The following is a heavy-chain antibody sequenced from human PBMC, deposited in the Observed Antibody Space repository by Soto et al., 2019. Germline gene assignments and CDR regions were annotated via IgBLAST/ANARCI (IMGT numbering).Heavy chain of an antibody. Sequence: QVQLVQSGAEAKKPGSSVKVSCKTSGGTFSSYAISWVRQAPGQGLEWMGGIVPLFRTTNYAQKFQGRVTITADTSTYTVYRELSGLRSADTAVYYCARGGYSSTWSNLLDRSGLDVWGQGTTVTVSS. CDR1: GGTFSSYA. V-gene: IGHV1-69*06. CDR3: ARGGYSSTWSNLLDRSGLDV. D-gene: IGHD6-13*01. J-gene: IGHJ6*02. CDR2: IVPLFRTT.